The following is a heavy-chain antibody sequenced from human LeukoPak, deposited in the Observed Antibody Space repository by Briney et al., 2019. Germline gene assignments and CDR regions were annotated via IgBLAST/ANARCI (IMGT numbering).Heavy chain of an antibody. Sequence: ASVKVSCKASGGTFSSYAISWVRQAPGQGFEWMGAIIPIFGTANYAQKFQGRVTITTGESTSTAYMELSSLRSEDTAVYYCARSRDSGYFDYWGQGTLVTVSS. CDR1: GGTFSSYA. CDR3: ARSRDSGYFDY. J-gene: IGHJ4*02. D-gene: IGHD2-15*01. V-gene: IGHV1-69*05. CDR2: IIPIFGTA.